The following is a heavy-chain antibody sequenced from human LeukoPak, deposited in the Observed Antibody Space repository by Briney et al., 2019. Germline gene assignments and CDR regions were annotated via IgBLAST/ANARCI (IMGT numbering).Heavy chain of an antibody. CDR3: ARDRYSSGWYGWFDP. D-gene: IGHD6-19*01. CDR1: GFTVCSNF. J-gene: IGHJ5*02. Sequence: GGALRVSCAASGFTVCSNFMSSVRPGPGKGLEWVSVISSGGSTDYADSVKGRFTISRDNSKNTLYLQMNSLRAEDTAVYYCARDRYSSGWYGWFDPWGQGTLVTVSS. V-gene: IGHV3-66*01. CDR2: ISSGGST.